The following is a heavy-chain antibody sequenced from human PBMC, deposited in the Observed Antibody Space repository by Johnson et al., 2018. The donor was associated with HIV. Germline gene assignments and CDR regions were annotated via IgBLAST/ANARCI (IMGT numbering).Heavy chain of an antibody. CDR3: AKGATRYKTDGSKHDGAFDV. CDR1: GFTFSSYA. D-gene: IGHD1-26*01. Sequence: QVQLVESGGGLVQPGGSLRLSCAASGFTFSSYAMDWVRQAPGKGLEWVAFIRYDGSNRYYADSVKGRFTISRDNSKNTLYLQMSSLRAEDTALYYCAKGATRYKTDGSKHDGAFDVWGQGTMVTVSS. V-gene: IGHV3-30*02. J-gene: IGHJ3*01. CDR2: IRYDGSNR.